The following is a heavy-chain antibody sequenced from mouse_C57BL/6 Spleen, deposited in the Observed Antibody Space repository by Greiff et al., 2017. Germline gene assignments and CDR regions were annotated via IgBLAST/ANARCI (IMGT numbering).Heavy chain of an antibody. CDR2: ISTRSGNT. V-gene: IGHV1-81*01. CDR1: GYTFTSYG. Sequence: VQLQQSGAELARPGASVKLSCKASGYTFTSYGISWVKQRTGQGLEWIGEISTRSGNTYYNEKVKGKATLTADKSYSTAYMELRSLTSEDSAVYFCARGANWDVQGGFDYWGQGTTLTVSS. D-gene: IGHD4-1*01. CDR3: ARGANWDVQGGFDY. J-gene: IGHJ2*01.